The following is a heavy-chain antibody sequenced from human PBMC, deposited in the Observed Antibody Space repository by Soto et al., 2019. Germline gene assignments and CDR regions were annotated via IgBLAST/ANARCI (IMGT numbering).Heavy chain of an antibody. J-gene: IGHJ4*02. CDR1: GGSISSGGYS. D-gene: IGHD4-17*01. V-gene: IGHV4-30-2*01. Sequence: QLQLQESGSGLVKPSQTLSLTCAVSGGSISSGGYSWNWIRQPPGKGLEWIGYIYHSGSTYYSPSLKSRVXIXVYXSKNQFFLKLSSVTAADTAVYYCASDERDDYALRYWGQGALVTVSS. CDR2: IYHSGST. CDR3: ASDERDDYALRY.